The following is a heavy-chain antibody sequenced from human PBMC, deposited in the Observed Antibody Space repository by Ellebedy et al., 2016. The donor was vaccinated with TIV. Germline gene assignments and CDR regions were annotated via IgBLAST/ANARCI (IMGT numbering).Heavy chain of an antibody. CDR3: ARAEPPLWMAGNDY. Sequence: AASVKVSCKASGYTFTSYGISWVRQAPGQGLEWMGWISAYNGNTNYAQKLQGRVTMTTDTSTSTAYMELRSLRSDDTAVYYCARAEPPLWMAGNDYWGQGTLVTVSS. J-gene: IGHJ4*02. V-gene: IGHV1-18*04. CDR1: GYTFTSYG. CDR2: ISAYNGNT. D-gene: IGHD1-14*01.